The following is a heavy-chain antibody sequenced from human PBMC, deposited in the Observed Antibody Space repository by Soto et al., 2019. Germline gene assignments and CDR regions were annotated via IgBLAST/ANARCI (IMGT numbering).Heavy chain of an antibody. CDR2: ISSSGGTI. CDR1: GFTFSSYE. D-gene: IGHD1-1*01. Sequence: DVQLAESGGGLVQPGGALRLSCVASGFTFSSYEMNWVRQAPGKGLEWVSYISSSGGTIYYADSMRGRITISRDNAQNSLYLQMNILTADDTAVYYCARSQTTRGFEVWGQGTVVSVSS. V-gene: IGHV3-48*03. J-gene: IGHJ3*01. CDR3: ARSQTTRGFEV.